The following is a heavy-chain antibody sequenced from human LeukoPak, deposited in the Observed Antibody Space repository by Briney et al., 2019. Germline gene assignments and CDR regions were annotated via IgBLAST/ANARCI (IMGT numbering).Heavy chain of an antibody. CDR1: GYTFTSFG. D-gene: IGHD3-10*01. CDR2: ISAYNRNT. V-gene: IGHV1-18*01. J-gene: IGHJ5*02. Sequence: ASVKVSCRASGYTFTSFGISWVRQAPGQGLEWMGWISAYNRNTNYAQKLQGRVTMTTDTSTSTAYMELRSLRSDDTAVYYCARLLSGSGFDPWGQGTLVTVSS. CDR3: ARLLSGSGFDP.